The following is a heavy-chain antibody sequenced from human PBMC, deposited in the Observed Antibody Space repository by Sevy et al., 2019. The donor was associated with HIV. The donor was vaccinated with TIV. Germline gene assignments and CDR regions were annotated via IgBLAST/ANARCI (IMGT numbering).Heavy chain of an antibody. Sequence: GGSLRLSCAASGFTFSSYAMSWVRQAPGKGLEWVSAISGSGGSTYYADSVKGRFTISRDNSKNTLYLQMNSLRAEDMAVYYCATRHHIVMVTAIFAEYFQHWGQGTLVTVSS. CDR1: GFTFSSYA. V-gene: IGHV3-23*01. J-gene: IGHJ1*01. CDR3: ATRHHIVMVTAIFAEYFQH. CDR2: ISGSGGST. D-gene: IGHD2-21*02.